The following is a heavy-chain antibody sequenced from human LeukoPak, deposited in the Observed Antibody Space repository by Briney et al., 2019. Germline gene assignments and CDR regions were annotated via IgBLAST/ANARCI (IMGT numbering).Heavy chain of an antibody. Sequence: GASVKVSCEASGGTFSSYAISWVRQAPGQGLEWMGGIIPIFGTANYAQKFQGRVTITADESTSTAYMELSSLRSEDTAVYYCAEGGSYDPNAFDIWGQGTMVTVSS. J-gene: IGHJ3*02. CDR2: IIPIFGTA. CDR1: GGTFSSYA. V-gene: IGHV1-69*13. D-gene: IGHD1-26*01. CDR3: AEGGSYDPNAFDI.